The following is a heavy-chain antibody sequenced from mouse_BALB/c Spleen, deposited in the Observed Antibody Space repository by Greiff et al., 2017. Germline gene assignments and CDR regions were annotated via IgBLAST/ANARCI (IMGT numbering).Heavy chain of an antibody. J-gene: IGHJ4*01. D-gene: IGHD2-4*01. CDR1: GFSLTSYG. CDR3: ARLLYDYEDYYAMDY. V-gene: IGHV2-9*02. Sequence: QVQLKQSGPGLVAPSQSLSITCTVSGFSLTSYGVHWVRQPPGKGLEWLGVIWAGGSTNYNSALMSRLSISKDNSKSQVFLKMNSLQTDDTAMYYCARLLYDYEDYYAMDYWGQGTSVTVSS. CDR2: IWAGGST.